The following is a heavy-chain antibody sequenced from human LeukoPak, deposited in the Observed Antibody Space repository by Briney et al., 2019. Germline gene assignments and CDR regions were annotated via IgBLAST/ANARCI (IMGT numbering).Heavy chain of an antibody. CDR1: GGSFSGYY. Sequence: SETLSLTCAVYGGSFSGYYWSWIRQPPGKGLEWIGEINHSGSTNYNPSLKSRVTISVDTSKNQFSLKLSSATAADTAVYYCARRTPSSSWDIGEYYFDYWGQGTLVTVSS. J-gene: IGHJ4*02. D-gene: IGHD6-13*01. V-gene: IGHV4-34*01. CDR2: INHSGST. CDR3: ARRTPSSSWDIGEYYFDY.